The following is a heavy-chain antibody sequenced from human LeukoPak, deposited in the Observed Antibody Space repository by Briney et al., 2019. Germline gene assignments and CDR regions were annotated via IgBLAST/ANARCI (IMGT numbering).Heavy chain of an antibody. CDR3: ARDSGGGYYYDSSGYYAEYFQH. V-gene: IGHV1-2*02. J-gene: IGHJ1*01. Sequence: ASVKVSCKASGYTFTGYYMHWVRQAPGQGLEWMGWINPNSGGTNYAQKIQGRVTMTRDTSISTAYMELSRLRSDDTAVYYCARDSGGGYYYDSSGYYAEYFQHWGQGTLVTVSS. CDR2: INPNSGGT. D-gene: IGHD3-22*01. CDR1: GYTFTGYY.